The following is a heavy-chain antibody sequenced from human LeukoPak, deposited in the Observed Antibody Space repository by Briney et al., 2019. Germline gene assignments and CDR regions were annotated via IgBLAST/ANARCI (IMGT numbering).Heavy chain of an antibody. J-gene: IGHJ6*02. CDR2: IYYSGST. CDR1: GGSLSSSSYY. Sequence: PSETLSLTCTVSGGSLSSSSYYWGWTRQPPGKGLEWIGSIYYSGSTYYNPSLKSRVTISVDTSKNQFSLKLSSVTAADTAVYYCARHDSSGYYYYYYGMDVWGQGTTVTVSS. D-gene: IGHD3-22*01. CDR3: ARHDSSGYYYYYYGMDV. V-gene: IGHV4-39*01.